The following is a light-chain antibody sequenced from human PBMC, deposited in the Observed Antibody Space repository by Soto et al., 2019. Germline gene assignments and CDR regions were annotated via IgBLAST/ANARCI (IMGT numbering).Light chain of an antibody. V-gene: IGKV1-12*01. CDR2: AAS. Sequence: DIQMTQSPSSVSASVGDRVTITCRASQGISSWFAWYQQKPGKAPKLLIYAASSLQSGVPSRFRGSGSGTDFTLSISSLPPEDFATYYCQQANSFPFTFGPGTKVDIK. J-gene: IGKJ3*01. CDR1: QGISSW. CDR3: QQANSFPFT.